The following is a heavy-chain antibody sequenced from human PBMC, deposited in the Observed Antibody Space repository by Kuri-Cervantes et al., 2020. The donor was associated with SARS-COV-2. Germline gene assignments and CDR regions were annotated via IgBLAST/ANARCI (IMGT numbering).Heavy chain of an antibody. CDR2: ISNSGSTI. Sequence: GESLKISCAASGFTFSNYEMNWVRQAPGKGLEWVSYISNSGSTIYYADSVKGRFTISRDNSKNTLYLQMNSLRAEDTAVYYCASHRSNYDRSFDYWGQGTLVTVSS. J-gene: IGHJ4*02. V-gene: IGHV3-48*03. CDR1: GFTFSNYE. CDR3: ASHRSNYDRSFDY. D-gene: IGHD4-11*01.